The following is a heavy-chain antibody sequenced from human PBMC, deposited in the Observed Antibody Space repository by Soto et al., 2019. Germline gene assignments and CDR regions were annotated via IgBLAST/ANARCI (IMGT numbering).Heavy chain of an antibody. CDR1: GFTFSSYA. CDR2: ISYDGSNK. D-gene: IGHD3-3*01. Sequence: GGSLRLSCAASGFTFSSYAMHWVRQAPGKGLEWVAVISYDGSNKYYADSVKGRFTISRDNSKNTLYLQMNSLRAEDTAVYYWARDEGSYYDFWSGYFGYWGQGTLVTVSS. V-gene: IGHV3-30-3*01. CDR3: ARDEGSYYDFWSGYFGY. J-gene: IGHJ4*02.